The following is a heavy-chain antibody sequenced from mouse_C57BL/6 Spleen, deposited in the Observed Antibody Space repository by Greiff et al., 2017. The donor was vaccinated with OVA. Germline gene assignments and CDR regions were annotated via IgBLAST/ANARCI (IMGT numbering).Heavy chain of an antibody. Sequence: EVQLQQSVAELVRPGASVKLSCTASGFNIKNTYMHWVKQRPEQGLEWIGRIDPANGNTKYAPKFQGKATITADTSSNTAYLQLSSLTSEDTAIYYCDLYYGSSYGYFDVWGTGTTVTVSS. CDR1: GFNIKNTY. J-gene: IGHJ1*03. D-gene: IGHD1-1*01. CDR2: IDPANGNT. CDR3: DLYYGSSYGYFDV. V-gene: IGHV14-3*01.